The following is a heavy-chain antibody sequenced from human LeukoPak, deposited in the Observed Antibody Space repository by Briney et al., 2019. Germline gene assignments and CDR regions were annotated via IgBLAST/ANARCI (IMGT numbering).Heavy chain of an antibody. CDR2: ISTSSSYI. Sequence: GGSLRLSCAASGFTFSSYAMHWVRQAPGKGLEWVSFISTSSSYIYYADSVKGRFTISRDNAKNSLYLQMNSLRAEDTAVYYCARGSNSWYYFDYWGQGTLVTVSS. D-gene: IGHD6-13*01. J-gene: IGHJ4*02. V-gene: IGHV3-21*01. CDR3: ARGSNSWYYFDY. CDR1: GFTFSSYA.